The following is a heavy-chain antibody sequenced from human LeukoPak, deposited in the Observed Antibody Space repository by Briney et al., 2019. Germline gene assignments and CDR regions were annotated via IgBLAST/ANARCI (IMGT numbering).Heavy chain of an antibody. CDR2: IYYSGNT. CDR3: ARAVHRDYYGVYYYYYYMDV. D-gene: IGHD2-21*02. V-gene: IGHV4-59*01. CDR1: GGSISSYY. J-gene: IGHJ6*03. Sequence: SETLSLTCTVSGGSISSYYWSWIRQPPGKGLEWIGYIYYSGNTNYNPSLKSRVTISVDTSKNQFSLKLSSVTAADTAVYYCARAVHRDYYGVYYYYYYMDVWGKGTTVTVSS.